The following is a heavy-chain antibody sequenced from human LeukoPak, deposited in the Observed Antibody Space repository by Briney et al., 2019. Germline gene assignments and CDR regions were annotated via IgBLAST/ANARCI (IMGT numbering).Heavy chain of an antibody. CDR2: IYYSGST. CDR3: ARLRGMGAPGGVDY. D-gene: IGHD1-26*01. CDR1: GGSISSSRYY. V-gene: IGHV4-39*01. J-gene: IGHJ4*02. Sequence: SETLSLTCTVSGGSISSSRYYWGWIRQPPGKGLEWIGSIYYSGSTYYNPSLKSRVTISVDTSKNQFSLKLSSVTAADTAVHYCARLRGMGAPGGVDYWGQGTLVTVSS.